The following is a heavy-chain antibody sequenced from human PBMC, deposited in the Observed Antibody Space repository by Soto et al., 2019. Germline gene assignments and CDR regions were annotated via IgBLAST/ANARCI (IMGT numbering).Heavy chain of an antibody. CDR2: SYSFLTT. CDR1: GFTVSSNY. CDR3: GRPSNGGSDY. J-gene: IGHJ4*02. V-gene: IGHV3-66*01. D-gene: IGHD2-15*01. Sequence: PGGSLRLSCAASGFTVSSNYLNWVRQAPVKGLEFGSISYSFLTTYYSDSVKDRFTMSIYNWKNTLYLQMNSLIAEYTAVYYCGRPSNGGSDYWGQGILVTVSS.